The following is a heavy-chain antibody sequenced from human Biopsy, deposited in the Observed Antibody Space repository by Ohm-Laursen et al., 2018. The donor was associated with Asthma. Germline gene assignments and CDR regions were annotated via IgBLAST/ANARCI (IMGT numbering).Heavy chain of an antibody. CDR3: ARKAGSCISRTCYSLDF. D-gene: IGHD2-2*01. CDR2: VNSVFGTT. J-gene: IGHJ4*02. V-gene: IGHV1-69*13. CDR1: GGTFNTYV. Sequence: SVKVSCKSLGGTFNTYVIGWVRQAPGQGLEWMGGVNSVFGTTTYPQKFQDRVTITADDSTSTVYMGLSSLRSEDTTVYYCARKAGSCISRTCYSLDFWGQGTLVAVSS.